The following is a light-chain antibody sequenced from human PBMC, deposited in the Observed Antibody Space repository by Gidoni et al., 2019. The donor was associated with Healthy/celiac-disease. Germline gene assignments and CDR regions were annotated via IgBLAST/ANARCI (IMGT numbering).Light chain of an antibody. CDR3: QQYGSSPLT. V-gene: IGKV3-20*01. J-gene: IGKJ4*01. CDR1: QSVSSSY. CDR2: CAS. Sequence: EIVLTQSPGTLSLSPGERATLSCRASQSVSSSYLAWYKQKPGQAPRLLIYCASSRATGIPDRFSGSGSGTDFTLTISRLEPEEFAVYYCQQYGSSPLTFGGGTKVEIK.